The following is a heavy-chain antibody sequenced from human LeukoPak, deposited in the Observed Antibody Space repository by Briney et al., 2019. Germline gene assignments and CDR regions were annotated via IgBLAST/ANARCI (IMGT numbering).Heavy chain of an antibody. CDR1: GFTFSNYG. CDR2: IWYDGSNK. Sequence: GGSLRLSCAASGFTFSNYGMHWVRQAPGKGLEWVAVIWYDGSNKYYADSVKGRFTISRDNSKDTLYLQMNSLGAEDTAVYFCARDRYGANSPFDYWGQGTLVTVSS. J-gene: IGHJ4*02. D-gene: IGHD4-23*01. CDR3: ARDRYGANSPFDY. V-gene: IGHV3-33*01.